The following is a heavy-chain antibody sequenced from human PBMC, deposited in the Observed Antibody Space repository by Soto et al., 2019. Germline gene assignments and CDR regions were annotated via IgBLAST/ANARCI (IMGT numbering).Heavy chain of an antibody. J-gene: IGHJ4*02. CDR3: ARLGIAEMATHDY. Sequence: PSETLSLTCTVSGGSISSYYWSWIRQPPGKGLEWIGYIYYSGSTNYNPSLKSRVTISVDTSKNQFSLKLSSVTAADTAVYYCARLGIAEMATHDYWGQGTLVTVSS. CDR1: GGSISSYY. V-gene: IGHV4-59*08. CDR2: IYYSGST. D-gene: IGHD5-12*01.